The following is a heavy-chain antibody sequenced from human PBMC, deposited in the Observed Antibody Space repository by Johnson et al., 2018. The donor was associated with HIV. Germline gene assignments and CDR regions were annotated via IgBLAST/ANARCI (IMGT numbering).Heavy chain of an antibody. Sequence: VQLMESGGGLVKPGGSLTLSCAASGFTFSGSAMHWVRQASGKGLEWVGRIRSKANSYATAYAASVKGRFTISRDDSKNTLYLQMNSLNTEDTAIYYCTTVRLLAAFDIWGQGTMVTVSS. CDR3: TTVRLLAAFDI. CDR1: GFTFSGSA. CDR2: IRSKANSYAT. J-gene: IGHJ3*02. D-gene: IGHD2-21*02. V-gene: IGHV3-73*01.